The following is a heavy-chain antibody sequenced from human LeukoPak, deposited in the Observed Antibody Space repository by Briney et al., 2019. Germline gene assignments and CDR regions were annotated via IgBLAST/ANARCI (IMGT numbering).Heavy chain of an antibody. J-gene: IGHJ4*02. Sequence: GGSLRLSCAASGFTFSSYWMSWVRQAPGKGLEWVANIKQDGSEKYYVDSVKGRFTISRDNAKNSLYLQMNSLRAEDTAVYYCARDAVVVVPAAKDYWGQGTLVTVSS. CDR3: ARDAVVVVPAAKDY. V-gene: IGHV3-7*01. CDR1: GFTFSSYW. CDR2: IKQDGSEK. D-gene: IGHD2-2*01.